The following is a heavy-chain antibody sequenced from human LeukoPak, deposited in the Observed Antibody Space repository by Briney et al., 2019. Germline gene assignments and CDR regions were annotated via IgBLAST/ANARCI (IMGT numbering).Heavy chain of an antibody. CDR2: INPNSGGT. D-gene: IGHD6-25*01. CDR3: ARDTSIAAEGFYYYYMDV. CDR1: GYTFTGYY. J-gene: IGHJ6*03. V-gene: IGHV1-2*02. Sequence: ASVKVSCKASGYTFTGYYMHWVRQAPGQGLEWMGWINPNSGGTNYAQKFQGRVTMTRDTSISTAYMELGRLRSDDTAVYYCARDTSIAAEGFYYYYMDVWGKGTTVTVSS.